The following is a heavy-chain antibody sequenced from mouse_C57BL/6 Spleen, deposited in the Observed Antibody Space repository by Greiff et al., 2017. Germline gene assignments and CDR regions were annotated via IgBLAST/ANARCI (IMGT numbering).Heavy chain of an antibody. CDR2: IYPGSGST. CDR1: GYTFTSYW. J-gene: IGHJ3*01. V-gene: IGHV1-55*01. CDR3: ARSYDGYSSFAY. D-gene: IGHD2-3*01. Sequence: VQLQQPGAELVKPGASVKMSCKASGYTFTSYWITWVKQRPGQGLEWIGDIYPGSGSTNYNEKFKSKATLTVDTSSSTAYMQLRSLTSEDSAVYYCARSYDGYSSFAYWGQGTLVTVSA.